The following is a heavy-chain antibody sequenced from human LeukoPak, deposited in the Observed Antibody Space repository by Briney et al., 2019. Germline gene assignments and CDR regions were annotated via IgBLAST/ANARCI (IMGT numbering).Heavy chain of an antibody. Sequence: SETLSLTCTVSGGSISTTNYYWSWIRQHPGKGLEWIGYIYYSGSTYYNPSLRSRATILRATSKNQFSLKLSSVTAADTAVYYCARGLYSSREYAYWGQGTLVTVSS. V-gene: IGHV4-31*03. CDR1: GGSISTTNYY. D-gene: IGHD2/OR15-2a*01. CDR3: ARGLYSSREYAY. J-gene: IGHJ4*02. CDR2: IYYSGST.